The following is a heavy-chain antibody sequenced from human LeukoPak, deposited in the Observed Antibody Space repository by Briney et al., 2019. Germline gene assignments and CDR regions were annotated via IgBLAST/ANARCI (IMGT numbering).Heavy chain of an antibody. CDR2: ISGSGGST. Sequence: GGSLRLSCAAPGFTPSSYAMSWVRQAPGTGREGGSAISGSGGSTYYADSVKGRFTISRDNSKNPLYLQMNSLRAEDTAVYYCAKDGIGIAAAGTFDFDYWGQGTLVTVSS. CDR1: GFTPSSYA. D-gene: IGHD6-13*01. CDR3: AKDGIGIAAAGTFDFDY. J-gene: IGHJ4*02. V-gene: IGHV3-23*01.